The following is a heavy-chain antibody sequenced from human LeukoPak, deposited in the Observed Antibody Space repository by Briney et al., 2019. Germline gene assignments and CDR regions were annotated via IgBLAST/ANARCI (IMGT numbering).Heavy chain of an antibody. V-gene: IGHV3-13*01. CDR1: GFTFANYD. CDR3: ASSPAYSSSWYAIDK. Sequence: PGGSLRLSYAASGFTFANYDMPWVRQAAGKGLEWVSAIGTAGDTYYPGFVKGRFTISRENAKNSLYLQMNSLSAGDTAVYYCASSPAYSSSWYAIDKWGQGTLVTVSS. CDR2: IGTAGDT. J-gene: IGHJ4*02. D-gene: IGHD6-13*01.